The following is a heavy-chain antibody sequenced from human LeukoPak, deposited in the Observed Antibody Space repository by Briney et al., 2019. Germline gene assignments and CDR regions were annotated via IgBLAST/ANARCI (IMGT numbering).Heavy chain of an antibody. CDR2: IKSDGST. J-gene: IGHJ5*02. D-gene: IGHD3-10*01. CDR3: ARAVTYFYGSVTYDWFDP. Sequence: GGSLRLSCAASGFTFSSYWMPWVRQTPGKGLVWISRIKSDGSTIYADSVKGRFTISRDNAKNTLYLQMNSLRAEDTAIYYCARAVTYFYGSVTYDWFDPWGQGTLVTVSS. CDR1: GFTFSSYW. V-gene: IGHV3-74*01.